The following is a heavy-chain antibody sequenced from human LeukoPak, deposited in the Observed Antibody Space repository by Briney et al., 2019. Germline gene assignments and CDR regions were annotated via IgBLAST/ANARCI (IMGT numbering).Heavy chain of an antibody. Sequence: PSETLSLTCTVSGGSINSGDHFWRWIRQHPGKGLEWIGFIYYSGSTHYNPSLKSRISMSVDASKNQFSLKLTSVTAADTAVYYCARDGGGCTYGGDYYYYMDVWGKGTTVTVSS. J-gene: IGHJ6*03. V-gene: IGHV4-31*03. CDR1: GGSINSGDHF. CDR3: ARDGGGCTYGGDYYYYMDV. D-gene: IGHD5-18*01. CDR2: IYYSGST.